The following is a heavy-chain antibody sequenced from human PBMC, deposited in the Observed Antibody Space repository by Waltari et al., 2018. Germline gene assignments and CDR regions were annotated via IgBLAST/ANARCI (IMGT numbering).Heavy chain of an antibody. Sequence: EVQLVESGGGLVQPGGSLRLSCAASGFPVSGHYMSWVRRAPGKGLEWVSVIYSGGSTYYADSVKGRFTNSRDNSKNTLYLQMNSLRAEDTAVYYCATVYDFWSGPLDYWGQGTLVTVSS. J-gene: IGHJ4*02. CDR3: ATVYDFWSGPLDY. V-gene: IGHV3-66*02. CDR1: GFPVSGHY. CDR2: IYSGGST. D-gene: IGHD3-3*01.